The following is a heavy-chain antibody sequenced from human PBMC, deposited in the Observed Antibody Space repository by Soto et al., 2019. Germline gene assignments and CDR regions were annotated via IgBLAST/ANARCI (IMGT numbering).Heavy chain of an antibody. Sequence: SVKVSCKASGGTFSSSTISWVRQAPGQGLEWMGGIIPIFGTANYAQKFQGRVTITADESTSTACMELSSLRSEDTALYFCARGWGYDSATYYYAYWGQGTSVTVSS. CDR3: ARGWGYDSATYYYAY. CDR2: IIPIFGTA. D-gene: IGHD3-22*01. CDR1: GGTFSSST. V-gene: IGHV1-69*13. J-gene: IGHJ1*01.